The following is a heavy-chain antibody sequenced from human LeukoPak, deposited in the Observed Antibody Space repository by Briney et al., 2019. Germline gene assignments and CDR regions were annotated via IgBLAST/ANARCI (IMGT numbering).Heavy chain of an antibody. Sequence: GASVKVSCKASGYTFTSYYMHWVRQAPGQGLEWMGIINPSCGSTSYAQKFQGRVTMTRNTSISTAYMELSSLRSEDTAVYYCARVTSGSYYFRTNKWGQGTLVTVSS. V-gene: IGHV1-46*01. CDR2: INPSCGST. J-gene: IGHJ4*02. CDR3: ARVTSGSYYFRTNK. D-gene: IGHD1-26*01. CDR1: GYTFTSYY.